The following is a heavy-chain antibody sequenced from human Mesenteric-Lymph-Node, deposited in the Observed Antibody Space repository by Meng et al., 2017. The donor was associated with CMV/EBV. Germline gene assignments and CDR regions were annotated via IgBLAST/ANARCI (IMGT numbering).Heavy chain of an antibody. Sequence: CAGYGGSFSGYYWSWIRQPPGKGLEWIGEINHSGSTNYNPSLKSRVTISVDTSKNQFSLKLSSVTAADTAVYYCARAGRMVRGVQTYYWGQGTLVTVSS. CDR3: ARAGRMVRGVQTYY. D-gene: IGHD3-10*01. CDR2: INHSGST. CDR1: GGSFSGYY. V-gene: IGHV4-34*01. J-gene: IGHJ4*02.